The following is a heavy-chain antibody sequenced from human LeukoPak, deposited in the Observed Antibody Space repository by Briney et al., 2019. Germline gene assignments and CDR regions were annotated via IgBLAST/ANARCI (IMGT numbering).Heavy chain of an antibody. CDR2: ISYDGSNK. Sequence: GGSLRLSCAASGFTFSSYAMHWVRQAPGKGLEWVAVISYDGSNKYYADSVKGRFTISRDNSKSTLYLQMNSLRPEDTAIYYCAREGYYGSGSPPSLYFDYWGQGTLVTASS. D-gene: IGHD3-10*01. CDR3: AREGYYGSGSPPSLYFDY. CDR1: GFTFSSYA. V-gene: IGHV3-30-3*01. J-gene: IGHJ4*02.